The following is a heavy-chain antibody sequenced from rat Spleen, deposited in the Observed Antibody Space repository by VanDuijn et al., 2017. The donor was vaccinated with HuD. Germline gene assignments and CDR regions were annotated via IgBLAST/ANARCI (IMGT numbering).Heavy chain of an antibody. D-gene: IGHD1-9*01. CDR2: ISYDGDTT. CDR1: GFTFSNYG. J-gene: IGHJ2*01. V-gene: IGHV5-25*01. Sequence: EVQLVESGGGLVQPGRSMKLSCAASGFTFSNYGLAWVRQAPKKGLEWVAYISYDGDTTSYRYSVKGRFTISSDNAKTTLYLQTDSLRSEDTATYYCARHGYNSYLDYWGQGVMVTVSS. CDR3: ARHGYNSYLDY.